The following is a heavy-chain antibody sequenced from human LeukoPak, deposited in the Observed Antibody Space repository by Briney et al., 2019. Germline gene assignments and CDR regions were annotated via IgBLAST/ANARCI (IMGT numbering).Heavy chain of an antibody. CDR1: GFSFSGYA. CDR2: ISGSGGNT. V-gene: IGHV3-23*01. CDR3: AKAGGYSYGYHFDY. D-gene: IGHD5-18*01. Sequence: GGSLRLSCAASGFSFSGYAMSWVRQAPGKGLEWVAAISGSGGNTYYADAVKGRFTISKDTSKATLHLQMIRLTAEATAVYYCAKAGGYSYGYHFDYWGQGILVTVSS. J-gene: IGHJ4*02.